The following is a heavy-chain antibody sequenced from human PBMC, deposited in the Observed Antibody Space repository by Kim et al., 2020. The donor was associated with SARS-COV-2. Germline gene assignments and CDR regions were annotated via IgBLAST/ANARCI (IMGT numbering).Heavy chain of an antibody. Sequence: SETLSLTCTVSGGSISSYYWSWIRQPPGKGLEWIGYIYYSGSTNYNPSLKSRVTISVDTSKNQFSLKLSSVTAADTAVYYCARLRWKYSSSWHYYYGMDVWGQGTTVTVSS. V-gene: IGHV4-59*08. CDR3: ARLRWKYSSSWHYYYGMDV. CDR2: IYYSGST. CDR1: GGSISSYY. D-gene: IGHD6-13*01. J-gene: IGHJ6*02.